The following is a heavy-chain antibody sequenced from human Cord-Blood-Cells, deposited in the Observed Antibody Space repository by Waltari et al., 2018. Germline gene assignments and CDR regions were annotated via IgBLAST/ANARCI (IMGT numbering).Heavy chain of an antibody. Sequence: EVQLVESGGGLVKPGRSLRLSCTASGFTFGDYAMSWVRQAPGKGLEWVGCVRSKAYGETTEYAASLKVRFTISRDDSNSIAYLQMNSLKTEDTAVYYCTRSYSSYFDYWGQGTLVTVSS. CDR3: TRSYSSYFDY. V-gene: IGHV3-49*04. CDR2: VRSKAYGETT. CDR1: GFTFGDYA. J-gene: IGHJ4*02. D-gene: IGHD6-13*01.